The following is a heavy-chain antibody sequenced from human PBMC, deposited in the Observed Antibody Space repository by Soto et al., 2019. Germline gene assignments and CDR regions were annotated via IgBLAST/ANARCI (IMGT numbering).Heavy chain of an antibody. J-gene: IGHJ6*02. CDR1: GCPFTSYY. CDR2: INPSGGST. CDR3: LEARYYYGMDV. Sequence: GXSVKVACKASGCPFTSYYMHWVRQAPGQGLEWMGIINPSGGSTSYAQKFQGRVTMTRDTSTSTVYMELSSLRSEDTAVYYCLEARYYYGMDVWGQGTTVTVSS. V-gene: IGHV1-46*01. D-gene: IGHD6-6*01.